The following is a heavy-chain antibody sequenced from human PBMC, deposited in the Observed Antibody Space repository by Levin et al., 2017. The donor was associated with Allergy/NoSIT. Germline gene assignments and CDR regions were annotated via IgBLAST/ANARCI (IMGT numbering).Heavy chain of an antibody. D-gene: IGHD3-16*01. J-gene: IGHJ4*02. CDR3: ARDPTDYDRRADGFDY. CDR1: GYTFSIFG. V-gene: IGHV1-18*01. CDR2: ISGNNGKT. Sequence: GESLKISCKASGYTFSIFGISWVRQAPGQGLEWMGWISGNNGKTYYAQSLQGRVTLTKDTSTSTAYMELRSLRSDDTAVYYCARDPTDYDRRADGFDYWGQGTLVTVSS.